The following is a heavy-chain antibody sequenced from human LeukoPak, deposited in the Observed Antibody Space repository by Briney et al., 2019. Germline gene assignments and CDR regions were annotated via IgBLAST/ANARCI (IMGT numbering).Heavy chain of an antibody. Sequence: SETLSLTCTVSGGSISSYYWSWIRQSAGKGLEWIGRIYTSGSTNYNPSLKSRVTMSVDTSKNQFSLKLSSVTAADTAVYYCASLSYSSSWYGNDYWGQGTLVTVSS. CDR3: ASLSYSSSWYGNDY. V-gene: IGHV4-4*07. J-gene: IGHJ4*02. CDR2: IYTSGST. CDR1: GGSISSYY. D-gene: IGHD6-13*01.